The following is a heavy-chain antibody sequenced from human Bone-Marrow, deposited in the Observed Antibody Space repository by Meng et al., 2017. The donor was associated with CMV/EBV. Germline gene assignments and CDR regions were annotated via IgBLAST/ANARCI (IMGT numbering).Heavy chain of an antibody. V-gene: IGHV4-59*12. CDR3: ARRGRGYSYGLPGNWFDP. D-gene: IGHD5-18*01. CDR1: GGSISSYY. Sequence: GSLRLSCTVSGGSISSYYWSWIRQPPGKGLEWIGYIYYSGSTNYNPSLKSRVTISVDTSKNQFSLKLSSVTAADTAVYYCARRGRGYSYGLPGNWFDPWGQGTLVTVSS. CDR2: IYYSGST. J-gene: IGHJ5*02.